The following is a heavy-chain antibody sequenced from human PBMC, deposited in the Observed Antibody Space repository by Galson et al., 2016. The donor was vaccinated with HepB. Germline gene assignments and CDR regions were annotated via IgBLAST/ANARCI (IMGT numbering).Heavy chain of an antibody. Sequence: SVKVSCKASGGSFRSYIITWVRQAPGQGLEWMGWINPNSGGTNYAQKFQGRVSMTRDTSISTAYMELSRLRSDDTAVYYCARDYGDNSFYGMDVWGQGTTVTVSS. J-gene: IGHJ6*02. CDR3: ARDYGDNSFYGMDV. V-gene: IGHV1-2*02. D-gene: IGHD4-17*01. CDR2: INPNSGGT. CDR1: GGSFRSYI.